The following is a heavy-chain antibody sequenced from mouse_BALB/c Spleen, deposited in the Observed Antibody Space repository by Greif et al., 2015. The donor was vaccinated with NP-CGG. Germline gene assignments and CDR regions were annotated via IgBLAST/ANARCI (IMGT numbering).Heavy chain of an antibody. Sequence: EVMLVESGGGLVKPGGSLKLSCAASGFTFSDYYMYWVRQTPEKRLEWVATISDGGSYTYYPDSVKGRFTISRDNAKNNLYLQMSSLKSEETAMYYCARDRYEAMDYWGQGTSVTVSS. J-gene: IGHJ4*01. CDR2: ISDGGSYT. D-gene: IGHD2-14*01. CDR3: ARDRYEAMDY. CDR1: GFTFSDYY. V-gene: IGHV5-4*02.